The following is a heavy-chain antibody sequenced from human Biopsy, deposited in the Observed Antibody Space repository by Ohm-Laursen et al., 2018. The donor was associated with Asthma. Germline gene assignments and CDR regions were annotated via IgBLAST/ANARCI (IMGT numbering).Heavy chain of an antibody. CDR3: ARTFHFWSPYHAEHYQL. V-gene: IGHV3-7*01. J-gene: IGHJ1*01. Sequence: SLRLSCAASGFAVSRDHMFWVRQAPGKGLEWVANIKHDGSEKNHVDSLKGRFTISRDNAKNSLYLQMNSLRAEDTAVYYCARTFHFWSPYHAEHYQLWGQGTLVIVSA. CDR2: IKHDGSEK. CDR1: GFAVSRDH. D-gene: IGHD3-3*02.